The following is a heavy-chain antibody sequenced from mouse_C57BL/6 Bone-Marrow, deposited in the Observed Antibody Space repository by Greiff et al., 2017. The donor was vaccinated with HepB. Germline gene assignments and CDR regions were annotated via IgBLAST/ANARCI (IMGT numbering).Heavy chain of an antibody. CDR1: GYTFTDYE. Sequence: VQGVESGAELVRPGASVTLSCKASGYTFTDYEMHWVKQTPVHGLEWIGDIDPETGGTAYNQKFKGKAILTAAKSSSTAYMELRSLTSGDSAVYYCARSDDGYYRYWFAYWGQGTLVTVSA. CDR3: ARSDDGYYRYWFAY. CDR2: IDPETGGT. J-gene: IGHJ3*01. V-gene: IGHV1-15*01. D-gene: IGHD2-3*01.